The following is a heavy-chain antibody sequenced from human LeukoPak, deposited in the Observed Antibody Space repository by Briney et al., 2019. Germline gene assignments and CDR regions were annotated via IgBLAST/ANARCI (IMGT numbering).Heavy chain of an antibody. CDR1: GGSISSYY. Sequence: PSETLSLTCTVSGGSISSYYWSWIRQPPGKGLEWIGYIYYSGSTNYNPSLKSRVTISVDTSKNQFSLKLSSVTAADTAVYYCARGGVYSGYDLGYYYYYYMDVWGKGTTVTVSS. J-gene: IGHJ6*03. V-gene: IGHV4-59*01. CDR2: IYYSGST. CDR3: ARGGVYSGYDLGYYYYYYMDV. D-gene: IGHD5-12*01.